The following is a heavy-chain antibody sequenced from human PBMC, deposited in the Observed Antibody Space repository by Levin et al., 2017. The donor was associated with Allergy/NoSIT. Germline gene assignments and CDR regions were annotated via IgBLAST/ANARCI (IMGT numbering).Heavy chain of an antibody. CDR2: ISYDGSNK. CDR1: GFTFSSYG. Sequence: GGSLRLSCAASGFTFSSYGMHWVRQAPGKGLEWVAVISYDGSNKYYADSMKGRFTISRDNSKNTLYLQMNSLRAEDTAVYYCAKGGYYYGMDVWGQGTTVTVSS. CDR3: AKGGYYYGMDV. V-gene: IGHV3-30*18. D-gene: IGHD3-16*01. J-gene: IGHJ6*02.